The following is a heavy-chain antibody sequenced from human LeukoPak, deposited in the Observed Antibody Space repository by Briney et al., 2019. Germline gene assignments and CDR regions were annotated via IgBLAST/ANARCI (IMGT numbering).Heavy chain of an antibody. Sequence: SETLSLTCTVSGGSISSGGYYWSWIRQHPGKGLEWIGYIYYSGSTYYNPSLKSRVTVSVDTSKNQFSLKPSSVTAADTAVHYCARVTLIVVVAWFDPWGQGTLVTVSS. D-gene: IGHD2-2*01. J-gene: IGHJ5*02. V-gene: IGHV4-31*03. CDR1: GGSISSGGYY. CDR2: IYYSGST. CDR3: ARVTLIVVVAWFDP.